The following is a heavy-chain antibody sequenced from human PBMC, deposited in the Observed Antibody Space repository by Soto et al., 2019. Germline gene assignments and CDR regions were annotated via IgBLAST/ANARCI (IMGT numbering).Heavy chain of an antibody. CDR3: AKDGKMRTKVWFPAGYGMDV. J-gene: IGHJ6*02. CDR2: ISVSGDNT. Sequence: PGGSLRLSCAASGFTFSRYAMNWVRQAPGWGLQWISGISVSGDNTSYVESVRGRFTVYRDNSKNTLYLQMNNLRAEDTALYYCAKDGKMRTKVWFPAGYGMDVWGQGTTVTVSS. V-gene: IGHV3-23*01. D-gene: IGHD3-10*01. CDR1: GFTFSRYA.